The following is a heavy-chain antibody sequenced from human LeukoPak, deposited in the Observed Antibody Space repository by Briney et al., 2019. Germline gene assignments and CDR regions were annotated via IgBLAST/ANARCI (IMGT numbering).Heavy chain of an antibody. CDR1: GGSISGYS. Sequence: SETLSLTCTVSGGSISGYSWSWIRQPAGKGLEWIGHIYTGGSTNFNPSLKSRVTMSVDTSKKQITLKLTSVIAADTAVYYCARDEVDIVPTMPYKWFDPWGQGILVTVSS. D-gene: IGHD5-12*01. J-gene: IGHJ5*02. V-gene: IGHV4-4*07. CDR3: ARDEVDIVPTMPYKWFDP. CDR2: IYTGGST.